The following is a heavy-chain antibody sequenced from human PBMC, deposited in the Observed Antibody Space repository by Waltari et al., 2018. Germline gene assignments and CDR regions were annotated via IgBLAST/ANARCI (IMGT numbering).Heavy chain of an antibody. CDR2: ISSLSHYL. CDR1: RLRCNVYT. D-gene: IGHD5-12*01. CDR3: VRDLRESRYMNFLAL. Sequence: EVHLVESGGGLVNPWVALSLTCAASRLRCNVYTLAWVRQAAGNGVEWVAYISSLSHYLDYGDSVKGRFTISRDNSKSSLYLQMDSLGAGDTAVYYFVRDLRESRYMNFLALWGQGPLV. J-gene: IGHJ4*02. V-gene: IGHV3-21*05.